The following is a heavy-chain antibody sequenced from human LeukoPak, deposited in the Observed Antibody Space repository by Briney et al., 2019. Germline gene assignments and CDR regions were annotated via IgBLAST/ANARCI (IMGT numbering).Heavy chain of an antibody. V-gene: IGHV4-4*02. CDR2: IHHSGST. D-gene: IGHD6-13*01. J-gene: IGHJ4*02. Sequence: NPSETLSLTCAVSGGSVSRSNWWNWVRQPPGKGLEWIGEIHHSGSTNYNPSLKSRVTISIDTSKNQFSLKLSSVTAADTAVYYCASSSSLYYFDYWGQGNLVTVSS. CDR1: GGSVSRSNW. CDR3: ASSSSLYYFDY.